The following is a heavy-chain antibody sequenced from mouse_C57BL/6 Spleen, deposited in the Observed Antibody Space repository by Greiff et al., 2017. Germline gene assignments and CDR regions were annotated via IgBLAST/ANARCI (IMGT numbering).Heavy chain of an antibody. CDR2: IHPSDSDT. V-gene: IGHV1-74*01. D-gene: IGHD2-5*01. CDR3: ARDYSNYGGFAY. Sequence: VKLQQPGAELVKPGASVKVSCKASGYTFTSYWMHWVKQRPGQGLEWIGRIHPSDSDTNYNQKFKGKATLTVDKSSSTAYMQLSSLTSEDSAVYYCARDYSNYGGFAYWGQGTLVTVSA. J-gene: IGHJ3*01. CDR1: GYTFTSYW.